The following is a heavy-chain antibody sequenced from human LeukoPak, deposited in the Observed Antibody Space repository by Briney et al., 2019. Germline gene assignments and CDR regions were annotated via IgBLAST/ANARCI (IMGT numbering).Heavy chain of an antibody. Sequence: GRSLRLSCAASGFTFSSYGMHWVRQAPGKGLEWVAVISYDGSNKYYADSVKGRFTISRDNSKNTLYLQMNSLRAEDTGVYYCAKERIVVVPAAFDYWGQGTLVTVSS. D-gene: IGHD2-2*01. CDR2: ISYDGSNK. CDR3: AKERIVVVPAAFDY. J-gene: IGHJ4*02. CDR1: GFTFSSYG. V-gene: IGHV3-30*18.